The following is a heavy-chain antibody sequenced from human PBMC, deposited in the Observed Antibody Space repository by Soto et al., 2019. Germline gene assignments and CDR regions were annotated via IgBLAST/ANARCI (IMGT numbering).Heavy chain of an antibody. Sequence: GGSLRLSCAASGFTVSLNYMSWVRQAPGKGLEWVSAISGSGGSTYYADSVKGRFTISRDNSKNTLYLQMNSLRAEDTAVYYCAKENGYSSSWFEFDYWGQGTLVTVSS. CDR2: ISGSGGST. V-gene: IGHV3-23*01. CDR1: GFTVSLNY. D-gene: IGHD6-13*01. CDR3: AKENGYSSSWFEFDY. J-gene: IGHJ4*02.